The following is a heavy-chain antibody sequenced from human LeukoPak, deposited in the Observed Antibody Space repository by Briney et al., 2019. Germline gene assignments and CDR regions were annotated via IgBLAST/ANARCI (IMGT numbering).Heavy chain of an antibody. CDR1: GFTFSDHY. J-gene: IGHJ4*02. D-gene: IGHD6-19*01. V-gene: IGHV3-72*01. Sequence: PGGSLRLSCAASGFTFSDHYMDWVRQAPGKGLEWVGRIKNKRNTYITEYAASVKGRFTISRDDSKNSLYLQMNSLKTGDTPVYYCASGSSGWLYWGRGTLVTVSS. CDR3: ASGSSGWLY. CDR2: IKNKRNTYIT.